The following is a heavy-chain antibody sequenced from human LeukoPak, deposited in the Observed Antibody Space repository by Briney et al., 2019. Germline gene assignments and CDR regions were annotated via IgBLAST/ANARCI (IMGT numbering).Heavy chain of an antibody. V-gene: IGHV4-39*02. D-gene: IGHD4-17*01. CDR2: IYYSGST. CDR3: ARERIHDYGDYGALDY. CDR1: GGSISSSSYH. J-gene: IGHJ4*02. Sequence: SETLSLTCTVSGGSISSSSYHWGWIRQPPGKGLEWIGSIYYSGSTYYNPSLKSRVTISVDTSKNQFSLKLSSVTAADTAVYYCARERIHDYGDYGALDYWGQGTLVTVSS.